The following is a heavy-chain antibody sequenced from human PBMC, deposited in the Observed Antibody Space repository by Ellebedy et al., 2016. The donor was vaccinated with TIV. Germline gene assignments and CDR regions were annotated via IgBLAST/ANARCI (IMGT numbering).Heavy chain of an antibody. D-gene: IGHD2-2*02. V-gene: IGHV1-69*13. Sequence: SVKVSCXASGGPFSSYAISWVRQAPGQGLEWMGGIIPIFGTANYAQKFQGRVTITADESTSTAYMELSSLRSEDTAVYYCARAVPAAISVNYYYYGMDVWGQGTTVTVSS. CDR3: ARAVPAAISVNYYYYGMDV. CDR2: IIPIFGTA. CDR1: GGPFSSYA. J-gene: IGHJ6*02.